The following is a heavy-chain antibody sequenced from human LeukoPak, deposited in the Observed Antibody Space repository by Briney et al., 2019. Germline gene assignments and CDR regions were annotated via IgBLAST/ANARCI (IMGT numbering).Heavy chain of an antibody. J-gene: IGHJ4*02. D-gene: IGHD5-12*01. CDR3: AAEPGYSGYNYALAY. CDR1: GFTVRSNY. Sequence: GGSLRLSCAASGFTVRSNYLTWVRQAPGKGLEWVSVIYAGGNTYYADSAKGRFTISRDISNNTQYLQMNSLRAEDTAVYYCAAEPGYSGYNYALAYWGQGTLVTVSS. CDR2: IYAGGNT. V-gene: IGHV3-66*01.